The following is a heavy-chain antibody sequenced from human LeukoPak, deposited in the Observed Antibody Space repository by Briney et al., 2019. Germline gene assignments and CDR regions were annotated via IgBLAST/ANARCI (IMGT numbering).Heavy chain of an antibody. D-gene: IGHD3-10*01. CDR1: GGSISSYS. V-gene: IGHV4-59*01. J-gene: IGHJ4*02. Sequence: PSETLSLTCTVSGGSISSYSCGWIRPPPGKGLGWIGYIYYSGSTNYNPSLKSRVTISVDTSKNQFSLKLSSVTAADTAVYYCARASQYGSGSHLDYWGQGTLVTVSS. CDR2: IYYSGST. CDR3: ARASQYGSGSHLDY.